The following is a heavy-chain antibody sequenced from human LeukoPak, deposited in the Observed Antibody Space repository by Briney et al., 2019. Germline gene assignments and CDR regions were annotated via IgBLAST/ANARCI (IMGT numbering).Heavy chain of an antibody. CDR3: ASEKSIAVAGRVGYFDY. D-gene: IGHD6-19*01. V-gene: IGHV4-39*07. CDR2: IYYSGST. J-gene: IGHJ4*02. Sequence: SETLSLTCTVSGGSISSSNYYWGWIRQPPGKGLEWIGSIYYSGSTYYNPSLMSRVTVSVDTSKNQFSLKLNSVTAADTAVYYCASEKSIAVAGRVGYFDYWGQGTLVTVSS. CDR1: GGSISSSNYY.